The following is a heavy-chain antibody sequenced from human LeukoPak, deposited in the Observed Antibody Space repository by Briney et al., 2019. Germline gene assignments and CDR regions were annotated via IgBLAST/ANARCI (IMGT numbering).Heavy chain of an antibody. J-gene: IGHJ4*02. Sequence: PGGSLRLSCAASGFTFSNAWMSWVRQAPGKGLEWVGRIKSKTDGGTTDYAAPVKGRFTISRDDSKNPLYLHMNSLKTEDTAVYYCTTGIDIVIVPAATAPDFDYWGQGTLVTVSS. CDR1: GFTFSNAW. CDR3: TTGIDIVIVPAATAPDFDY. D-gene: IGHD2-2*01. V-gene: IGHV3-15*01. CDR2: IKSKTDGGTT.